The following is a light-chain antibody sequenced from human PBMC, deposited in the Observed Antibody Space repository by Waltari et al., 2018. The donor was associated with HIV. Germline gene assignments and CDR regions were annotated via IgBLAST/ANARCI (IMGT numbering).Light chain of an antibody. CDR2: GNS. CDR3: QSYDTSLSGWGV. V-gene: IGLV1-40*01. Sequence: QSMLTQPPSVSGAPGQRVNISCTGSSSNIRAGSDVHWYQQLPATSPRVLIYGNSNRPSVGPDRSSGSKSGTSASLAITGIQAEDEADYYCQSYDTSLSGWGVFGGGTKLTVL. CDR1: SSNIRAGSD. J-gene: IGLJ2*01.